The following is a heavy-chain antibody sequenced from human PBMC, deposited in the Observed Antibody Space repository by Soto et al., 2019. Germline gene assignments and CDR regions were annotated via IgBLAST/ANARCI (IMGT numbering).Heavy chain of an antibody. D-gene: IGHD2-21*02. J-gene: IGHJ5*02. CDR2: TYYRSKWYN. CDR3: AGLAYCGGDCYSDNWFDP. V-gene: IGHV6-1*01. Sequence: SQTLSLTCAISGDSVSSNIAAWNWIRQYPSRGLEWLGRTYYRSKWYNDYAVSVKSRITINPDTSKNQFSLQLNSVTPEDTAVYYFAGLAYCGGDCYSDNWFDPWGQGTLVTVSS. CDR1: GDSVSSNIAA.